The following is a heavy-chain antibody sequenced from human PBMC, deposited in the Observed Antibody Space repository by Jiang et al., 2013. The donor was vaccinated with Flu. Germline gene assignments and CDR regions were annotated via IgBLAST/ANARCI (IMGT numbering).Heavy chain of an antibody. CDR3: ARDYSSGCDY. CDR1: YY. V-gene: IGHV1-2*04. J-gene: IGHJ4*02. D-gene: IGHD6-19*01. Sequence: YYMHWVRQAPGQGLEWMGWINPNSGGTNYAQKFQGWVTMTRDTSISTAYMELSRLRSDDTAVYYCARDYSSGCDYWGQGTLVTVSS. CDR2: INPNSGGT.